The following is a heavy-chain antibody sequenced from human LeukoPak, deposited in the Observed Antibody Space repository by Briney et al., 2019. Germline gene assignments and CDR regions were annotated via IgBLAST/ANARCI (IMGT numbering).Heavy chain of an antibody. CDR3: ARVLQNYYHMDV. J-gene: IGHJ6*03. D-gene: IGHD3-3*01. V-gene: IGHV4-59*11. CDR1: GVSIDSHY. Sequence: SETLSLTCTVSGVSIDSHYWSWIRQPPGKGLEWIGFIYDSGSANYKSSLKSRVTMTVDTSKNQFSLKLNSVSAADTAVYYCARVLQNYYHMDVWGKGTTVTVSS. CDR2: IYDSGSA.